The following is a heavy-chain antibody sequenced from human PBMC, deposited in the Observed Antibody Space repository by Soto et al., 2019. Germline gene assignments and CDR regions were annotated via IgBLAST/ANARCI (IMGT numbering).Heavy chain of an antibody. Sequence: ASVKVSCKASGYTFTSYDINWVRQATGQGLEWMGWMNPNSGNTGYAQKFQGRVTMTRNTSISTAYMELSSLRSEDTAVYYCAREIGELLSGYYYYYGMDVCRQGPTVTVSS. CDR3: AREIGELLSGYYYYYGMDV. V-gene: IGHV1-8*01. CDR1: GYTFTSYD. J-gene: IGHJ6*02. D-gene: IGHD3-10*01. CDR2: MNPNSGNT.